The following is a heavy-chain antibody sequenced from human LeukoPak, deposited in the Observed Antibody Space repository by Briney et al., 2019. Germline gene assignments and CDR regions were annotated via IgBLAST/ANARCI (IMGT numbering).Heavy chain of an antibody. CDR3: ARGLPWGQNSLYGMDV. V-gene: IGHV1-18*01. CDR1: GYTFTSHG. D-gene: IGHD3-16*01. CDR2: ISAYNGNT. J-gene: IGHJ6*02. Sequence: GASVKVSCKASGYTFTSHGVSWVRQAPGQGLEWVGWISAYNGNTNYAQKVQGRVTMTRDISTSTAYMELRSLRSDDTAVYYCARGLPWGQNSLYGMDVWGQGTTVSVSS.